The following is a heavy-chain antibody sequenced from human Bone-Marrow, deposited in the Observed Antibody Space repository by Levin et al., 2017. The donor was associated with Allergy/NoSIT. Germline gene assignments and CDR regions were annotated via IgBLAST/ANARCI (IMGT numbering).Heavy chain of an antibody. J-gene: IGHJ6*02. CDR1: GFTFSDTW. V-gene: IGHV3-15*01. D-gene: IGHD2-8*02. CDR2: IKTESDGGTT. CDR3: TPDLRCTAGSCQFIRYYNGLDV. Sequence: PGGSLRLSCAASGFTFSDTWMSWVRQAPGKGLVWLGRIKTESDGGTTDYAAPIEGRFTISRDDSKNTLYLQMTSLQTDDTAVYYCTPDLRCTAGSCQFIRYYNGLDVWGQGTTVTVSS.